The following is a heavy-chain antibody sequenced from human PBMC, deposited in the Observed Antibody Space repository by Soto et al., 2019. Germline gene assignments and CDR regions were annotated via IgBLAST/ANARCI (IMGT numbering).Heavy chain of an antibody. J-gene: IGHJ6*04. Sequence: ASVKVSCKASGYTFTSYGISWVRQAPGQGLEWMGWISAYNGNTNYAQKLQGRVTMTTNTSTSTAYMELSSLRSEDTAVCYCARARRGYDILTGYSDVDVWGKGTTVTVSS. D-gene: IGHD3-9*01. CDR1: GYTFTSYG. V-gene: IGHV1-18*01. CDR3: ARARRGYDILTGYSDVDV. CDR2: ISAYNGNT.